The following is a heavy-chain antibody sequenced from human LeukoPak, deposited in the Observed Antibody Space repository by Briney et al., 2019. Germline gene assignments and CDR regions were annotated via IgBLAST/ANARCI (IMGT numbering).Heavy chain of an antibody. Sequence: GGSLRLSCTASGFTFTSYAMSWVRQAPGKGREWVSTISGSGGNTYYADSVKGRFTISRDNPKNTVYLQMNSLRADDTALYYCAKEGFGDWGQGTLVTVSS. CDR3: AKEGFGD. CDR1: GFTFTSYA. J-gene: IGHJ4*02. CDR2: ISGSGGNT. D-gene: IGHD3-10*01. V-gene: IGHV3-23*01.